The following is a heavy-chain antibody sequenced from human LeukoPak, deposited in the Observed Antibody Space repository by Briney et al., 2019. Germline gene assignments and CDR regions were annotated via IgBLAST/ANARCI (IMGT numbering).Heavy chain of an antibody. J-gene: IGHJ4*02. CDR3: TRHSSPRDYFDY. V-gene: IGHV4-39*01. CDR1: GVSISGSYYY. Sequence: PSETLSLTCAVSGVSISGSYYYWGWIRQPPGKGLEWIGNIYYSGSTYYNPSLKSRVTISVDTSKNQFSLKLSSVTAADTAVYYCTRHSSPRDYFDYWGQGTLVTVSS. D-gene: IGHD2-2*01. CDR2: IYYSGST.